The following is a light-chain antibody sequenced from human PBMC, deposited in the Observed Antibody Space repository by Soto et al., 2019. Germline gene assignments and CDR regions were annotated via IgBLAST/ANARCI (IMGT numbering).Light chain of an antibody. V-gene: IGKV1-39*01. CDR1: QSISSS. J-gene: IGKJ1*01. Sequence: DIQMTQSPSSLSASVRDRVTITCRASQSISSSLNWYQQKPGKAPKLLIYAASSLQSGVPSRFSGSGSGTEFTLTISSLQPEDVATYYCQQRYITPRTFGQGTKVEIK. CDR3: QQRYITPRT. CDR2: AAS.